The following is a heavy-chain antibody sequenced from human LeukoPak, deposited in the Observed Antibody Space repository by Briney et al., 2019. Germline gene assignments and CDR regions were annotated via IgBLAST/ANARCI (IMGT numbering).Heavy chain of an antibody. CDR3: ARYGTYYYYYYMDV. CDR2: INHSGGA. CDR1: GGSFSGHY. D-gene: IGHD4-17*01. Sequence: PSETLSLTCAVYGGSFSGHYWSWIRRPPGKGLEWIGEINHSGGANYNPSLKSRVTMSVDTSKNQFSLNLTSVTAADTAVYYCARYGTYYYYYYMDVWGKGTTVTVSS. J-gene: IGHJ6*03. V-gene: IGHV4-34*01.